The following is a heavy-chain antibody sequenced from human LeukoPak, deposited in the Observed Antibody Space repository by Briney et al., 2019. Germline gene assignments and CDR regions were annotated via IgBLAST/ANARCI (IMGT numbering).Heavy chain of an antibody. CDR3: ARKPRECSGSCQYYYGIDV. J-gene: IGHJ6*02. Sequence: ASVKVSCKPSGYTFTSYYMHWVRQAPGQGREWMGIINPSGGSTSYAQKFQGRVTMTRDTSTSTVYMELSSLRSEGTAVYYCARKPRECSGSCQYYYGIDVWGEGTTGTVSS. D-gene: IGHD1-26*01. V-gene: IGHV1-46*01. CDR1: GYTFTSYY. CDR2: INPSGGST.